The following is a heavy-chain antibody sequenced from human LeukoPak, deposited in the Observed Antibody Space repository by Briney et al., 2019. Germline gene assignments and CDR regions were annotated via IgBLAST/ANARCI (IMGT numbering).Heavy chain of an antibody. Sequence: GGSLRLSCAASGLTFSSYAISWVRQAPGKGLEWVSSISGSGGDTHYADSVKGRFTISRDNSKNTLYLQMNSLRAEDTALYYCAKLYYDFWSGYPYYFDYWGQGTLVTVSS. CDR1: GLTFSSYA. CDR3: AKLYYDFWSGYPYYFDY. V-gene: IGHV3-23*01. CDR2: ISGSGGDT. D-gene: IGHD3-3*01. J-gene: IGHJ4*02.